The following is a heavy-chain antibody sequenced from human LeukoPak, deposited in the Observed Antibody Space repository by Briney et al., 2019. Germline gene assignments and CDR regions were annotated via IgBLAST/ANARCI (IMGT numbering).Heavy chain of an antibody. V-gene: IGHV3-66*04. Sequence: GGSLRLSCAASEFSVGSNYMTWVRQAPGKGLEWVSLIYSGGSTYYADSVKGRFTISRDNSKNTLYLQMNSLRAEDTAVYYCAKRSAYYDSRGYYFPFEYWGQGTLVTVSS. CDR1: EFSVGSNY. J-gene: IGHJ4*02. CDR3: AKRSAYYDSRGYYFPFEY. D-gene: IGHD3-22*01. CDR2: IYSGGST.